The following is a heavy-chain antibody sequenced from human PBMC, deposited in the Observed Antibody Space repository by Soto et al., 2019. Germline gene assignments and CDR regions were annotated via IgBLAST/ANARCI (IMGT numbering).Heavy chain of an antibody. CDR2: INHSGST. CDR1: GGSFSGYY. V-gene: IGHV4-34*01. J-gene: IGHJ4*02. Sequence: ETLSLTCAVYGGSFSGYYWSWIRQPPGKGLEWIGEINHSGSTNYNPSLKSRVTISVDTSKNQFSLKLSSVTAADTAVYYCARGPIVATITRQFDYWGQGTLVTVSS. D-gene: IGHD5-12*01. CDR3: ARGPIVATITRQFDY.